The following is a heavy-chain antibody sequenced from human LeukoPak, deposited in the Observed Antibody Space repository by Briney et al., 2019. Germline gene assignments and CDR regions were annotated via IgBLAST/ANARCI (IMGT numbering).Heavy chain of an antibody. J-gene: IGHJ6*02. CDR1: GFTFRNYA. CDR3: AKASGSSGHSFGYGMDV. CDR2: LNIGGGGT. D-gene: IGHD6-19*01. V-gene: IGHV3-23*01. Sequence: GAPLRLSCVAPGFTFRNYAMSWVRQAPGKGLEWVSGLNIGGGGTDYADSVKGRVTISSDNSRNTVYLEMNSLRDEDTAVYYCAKASGSSGHSFGYGMDVWGQGTTVTVSS.